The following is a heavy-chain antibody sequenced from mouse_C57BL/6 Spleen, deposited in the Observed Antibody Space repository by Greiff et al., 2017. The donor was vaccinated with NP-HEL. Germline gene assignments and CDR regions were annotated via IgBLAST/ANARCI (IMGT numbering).Heavy chain of an antibody. CDR1: GYAFSSYW. D-gene: IGHD2-5*01. Sequence: VQLQQSGAELVKPGASVKISCKASGYAFSSYWMNWVKQRPGTGLEWIGQIYPGDGDTNYNGKFKGKAKLTADKSSSTAYMQLSSLTSEDSAVYFCARYDSNYVAWFAYWGQGTLVTVSA. CDR3: ARYDSNYVAWFAY. CDR2: IYPGDGDT. J-gene: IGHJ3*01. V-gene: IGHV1-80*01.